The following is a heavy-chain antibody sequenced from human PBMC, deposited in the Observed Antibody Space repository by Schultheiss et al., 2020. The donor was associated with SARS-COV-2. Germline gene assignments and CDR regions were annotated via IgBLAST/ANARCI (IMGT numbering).Heavy chain of an antibody. Sequence: GESLKISCAASGFTFSSYAMSWVRQAPGKGLEWVSAISGSGGSTYYADSVKGRFTISRDNSKNTLYLQMNSLRAEDTAVYYCAKDFWITIFGVVKTLYGMDVWGQGTTVTVSS. J-gene: IGHJ6*02. CDR3: AKDFWITIFGVVKTLYGMDV. CDR1: GFTFSSYA. D-gene: IGHD3-3*01. CDR2: ISGSGGST. V-gene: IGHV3-23*01.